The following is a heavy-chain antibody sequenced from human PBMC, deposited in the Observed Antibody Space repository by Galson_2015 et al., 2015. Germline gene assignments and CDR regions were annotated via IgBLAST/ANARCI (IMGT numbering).Heavy chain of an antibody. J-gene: IGHJ4*02. Sequence: SVKVSCKASGYTFTSYGISWVRQAPGQGLEWMGWISAYNGNTNYAQKLQGRVTMTTDTSTSTAYMELRSLSSDATAVYYCAREGPRLRYFDYWGQGTLVTVSS. CDR2: ISAYNGNT. CDR3: AREGPRLRYFDY. CDR1: GYTFTSYG. V-gene: IGHV1-18*01.